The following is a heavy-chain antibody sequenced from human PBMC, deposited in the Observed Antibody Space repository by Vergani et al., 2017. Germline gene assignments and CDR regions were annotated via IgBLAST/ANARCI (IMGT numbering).Heavy chain of an antibody. V-gene: IGHV4-34*01. D-gene: IGHD2-2*01. CDR2: IYHSGST. CDR3: ARGGLTRYCSSTSCPRNWFDP. Sequence: QVQLQQWGAGLLKPSETLSLTCAVYGGSFSGYYWSWIRQPPGKGLEWIGYIYHSGSTYYNPSLKSRVTISVDRSKNQFSLKLSSVTAADTAVYYCARGGLTRYCSSTSCPRNWFDPWGQGTLVTVSS. J-gene: IGHJ5*02. CDR1: GGSFSGYY.